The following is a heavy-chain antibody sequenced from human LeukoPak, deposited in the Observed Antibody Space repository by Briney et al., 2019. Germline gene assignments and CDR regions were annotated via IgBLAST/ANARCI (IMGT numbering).Heavy chain of an antibody. J-gene: IGHJ5*02. CDR2: ISAYNGNT. CDR1: GYTFTSYG. CDR3: ARGISSCSSTSCYFSPISRRVWFDP. D-gene: IGHD2-2*01. Sequence: ASVKVSCKASGYTFTSYGISWVRQAPGQGLEWMGWISAYNGNTNYAQKLQGRVTMTTDTSTSTAYMELRSLRSDDTAVYYCARGISSCSSTSCYFSPISRRVWFDPWGQGTLVTVSS. V-gene: IGHV1-18*01.